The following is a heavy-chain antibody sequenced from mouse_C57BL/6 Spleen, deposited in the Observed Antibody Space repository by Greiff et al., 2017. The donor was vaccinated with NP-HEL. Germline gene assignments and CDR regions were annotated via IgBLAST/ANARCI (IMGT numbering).Heavy chain of an antibody. Sequence: VQLQQAGPELVKPGASVKISCKASGYTITDYYMNWVKQSHGKSLEWIGDINPNNGGTSYNQKFKGKATLTVDKSSSTAYMELRSLTSEDSAVYYCAARIGSSPAWFAYWGQGTLVTVSA. D-gene: IGHD1-1*01. J-gene: IGHJ3*01. CDR2: INPNNGGT. V-gene: IGHV1-26*01. CDR3: AARIGSSPAWFAY. CDR1: GYTITDYY.